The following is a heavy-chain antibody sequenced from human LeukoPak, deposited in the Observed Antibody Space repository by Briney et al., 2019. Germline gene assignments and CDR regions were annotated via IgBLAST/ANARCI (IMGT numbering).Heavy chain of an antibody. CDR3: VRGNFGPAQWFDP. CDR2: ISWNSGST. J-gene: IGHJ5*02. CDR1: GFTFDDYA. V-gene: IGHV3-9*01. Sequence: GGSLRLSCAASGFTFDDYAMHWVRQVPGKGLEWVSGISWNSGSTGYAGSVKGRFTMSRDNTKNSLYLQMNSLTPDDTALYYCVRGNFGPAQWFDPWGQGTLVAVSA. D-gene: IGHD3/OR15-3a*01.